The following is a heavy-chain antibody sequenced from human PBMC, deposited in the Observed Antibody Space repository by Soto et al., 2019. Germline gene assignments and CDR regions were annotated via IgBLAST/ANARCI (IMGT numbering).Heavy chain of an antibody. CDR3: ARGRRGYGMDV. Sequence: PSETLSLTCAVYGGSFSGYYWSWIRQPPGKGLEWIGEINHSGSTNYNPSLKSRVTISVDTSKNQFSLKLSSVTAADTAVYYCARGRRGYGMDVWGQGTTVTVSS. J-gene: IGHJ6*02. V-gene: IGHV4-34*01. CDR2: INHSGST. CDR1: GGSFSGYY.